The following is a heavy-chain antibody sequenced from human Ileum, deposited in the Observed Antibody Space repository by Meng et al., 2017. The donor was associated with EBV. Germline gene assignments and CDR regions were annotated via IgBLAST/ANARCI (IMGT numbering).Heavy chain of an antibody. CDR1: GYTFTNYY. V-gene: IGHV1-46*01. Sequence: QVQLVHSGAELKKPXXPXQVSCKASGYTFTNYYMHWVRQAPGQRLEWMGIINTSVGYTSHAQKFQGRVTMTRDTSTSTVHMEVSSLRSADTAVYYCARASRVLGGFDYWGQGTLVTVSS. CDR3: ARASRVLGGFDY. D-gene: IGHD3-16*01. CDR2: INTSVGYT. J-gene: IGHJ4*02.